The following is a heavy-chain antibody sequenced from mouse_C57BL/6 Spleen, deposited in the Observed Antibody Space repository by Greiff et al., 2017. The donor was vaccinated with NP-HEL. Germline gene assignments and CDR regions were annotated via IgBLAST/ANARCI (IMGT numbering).Heavy chain of an antibody. D-gene: IGHD1-1*01. CDR3: ARYTTVVATEYFDV. Sequence: EVQLQQSGPELVKPGASVKIPCKASGYTFTDYNMDWVKQSHGKSLEWIGDINPNNGGTIYNQKFKGKATLTVDKSSSTAYMELRSLTSEDTAVYYCARYTTVVATEYFDVWGTGTTVTVSS. V-gene: IGHV1-18*01. J-gene: IGHJ1*03. CDR2: INPNNGGT. CDR1: GYTFTDYN.